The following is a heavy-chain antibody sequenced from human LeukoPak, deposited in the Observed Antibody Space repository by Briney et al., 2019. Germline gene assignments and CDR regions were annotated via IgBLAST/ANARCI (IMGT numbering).Heavy chain of an antibody. J-gene: IGHJ4*02. CDR3: ARGDIVVVPAATDY. CDR2: IRQDGSDK. D-gene: IGHD2-2*01. Sequence: PGESLRLSCAASGFTYRTYWMTWVRQAPGKGQEWVANIRQDGSDKYYVDSVKGRFNISRDNAKNSLYLQMSSLRAEDTAVYYCARGDIVVVPAATDYWGQGALVTVSS. CDR1: GFTYRTYW. V-gene: IGHV3-7*02.